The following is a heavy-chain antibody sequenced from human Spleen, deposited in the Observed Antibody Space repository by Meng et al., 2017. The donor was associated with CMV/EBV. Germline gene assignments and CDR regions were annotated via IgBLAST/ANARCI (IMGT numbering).Heavy chain of an antibody. Sequence: ASVKVSCKASGYTFTGYYMHWVRQAPGQGLEWMGWINPNSGGTNYAQKFQGRVTMTRDTSISTAYMELSKLRSDDTAVYYCARDRGLRGYYFGYWGQGTLVTVSS. D-gene: IGHD4-17*01. J-gene: IGHJ4*02. CDR2: INPNSGGT. V-gene: IGHV1-2*02. CDR3: ARDRGLRGYYFGY. CDR1: GYTFTGYY.